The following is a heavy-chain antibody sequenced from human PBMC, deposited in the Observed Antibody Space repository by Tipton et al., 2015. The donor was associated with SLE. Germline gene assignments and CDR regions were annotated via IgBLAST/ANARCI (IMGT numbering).Heavy chain of an antibody. CDR2: IYTSGST. CDR1: GGSISSDTYY. D-gene: IGHD3-10*01. CDR3: ARRGSGSYDI. Sequence: TLSLTCIVSGGSISSDTYYWSWLRQPAGKGLEWIGHIYTSGSTNYNPSLKTRVTISVDMSKNQFSLKLSSVTAADTAVYYCARRGSGSYDIWGQGTMVTVSS. J-gene: IGHJ3*02. V-gene: IGHV4-61*09.